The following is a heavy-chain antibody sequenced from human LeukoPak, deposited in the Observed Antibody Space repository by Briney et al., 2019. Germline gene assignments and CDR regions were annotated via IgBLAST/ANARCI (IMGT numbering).Heavy chain of an antibody. CDR3: ARHNGMARYSSSWYENGMDV. CDR2: XXXXXPDT. Sequence: GESLKISCKGSGYSFSDYWIXXXXHMPVKGXEWXXIXXXXXPDTRYSPSFKGQVTISADKSFGTTYLHWSSLEASDTAMYYCARHNGMARYSSSWYENGMDVWGQGTTVTVS. CDR1: GYSFSDYW. D-gene: IGHD6-13*01. J-gene: IGHJ6*02. V-gene: IGHV5-51*01.